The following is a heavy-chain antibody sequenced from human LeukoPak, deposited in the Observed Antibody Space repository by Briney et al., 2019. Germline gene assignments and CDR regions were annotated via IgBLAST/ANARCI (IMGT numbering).Heavy chain of an antibody. CDR1: GYTFTGYY. CDR2: TNPNSGDT. CDR3: ARACSGGICYSDNWLDP. V-gene: IGHV1-2*06. J-gene: IGHJ5*02. D-gene: IGHD2-15*01. Sequence: ASVKVSCKASGYTFTGYYMHWVRQAPGQGLEWMGRTNPNSGDTNYAQKFQGRVTMTRDTSITTAYMELSSLKSDDTAVYYCARACSGGICYSDNWLDPWGQGTQVTVSS.